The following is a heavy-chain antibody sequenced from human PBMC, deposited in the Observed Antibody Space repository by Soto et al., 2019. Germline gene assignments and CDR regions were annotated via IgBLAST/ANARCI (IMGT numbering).Heavy chain of an antibody. CDR3: AKDGPVAWQLYGMDV. V-gene: IGHV3-11*04. Sequence: GGSLRLSCAASGFTFSDYYMSWIRQAPWQGLEWVSYISSSGSTIYYADFVRGGFTVSRDNSKRTLFLQMNSLRTEDTAVYYCAKDGPVAWQLYGMDVWGQGTTVTLSS. D-gene: IGHD1-1*01. CDR1: GFTFSDYY. J-gene: IGHJ6*02. CDR2: ISSSGSTI.